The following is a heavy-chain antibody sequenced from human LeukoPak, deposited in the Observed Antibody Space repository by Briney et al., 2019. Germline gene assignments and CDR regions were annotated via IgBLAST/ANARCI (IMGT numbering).Heavy chain of an antibody. V-gene: IGHV3-30*04. Sequence: GRSLRLSCAASGFTFSSYAMHWVRQAPGKGLEGVAVISYDGSNKYYADSVKGRFTISRDNSKNTLYLQMNSLRAEDTAVYYCARDSWIGKGIDYWGQGTLVTVSS. CDR1: GFTFSSYA. CDR2: ISYDGSNK. D-gene: IGHD6-13*01. CDR3: ARDSWIGKGIDY. J-gene: IGHJ4*02.